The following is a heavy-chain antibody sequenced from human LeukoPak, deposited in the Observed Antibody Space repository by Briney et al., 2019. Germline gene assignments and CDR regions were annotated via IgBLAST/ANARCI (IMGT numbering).Heavy chain of an antibody. Sequence: PGGSLRLSCAASGFTFSSYTMSWVRQAPGKGLEWVSAISGSGGSTYYADSVKGRFTISRDNSKNTLYLQMNSLRAEDTAVYYCAKGLGRGYYGSGSYPYYFDYWGQGTLVTVSS. J-gene: IGHJ4*02. CDR2: ISGSGGST. D-gene: IGHD3-10*01. CDR3: AKGLGRGYYGSGSYPYYFDY. CDR1: GFTFSSYT. V-gene: IGHV3-23*01.